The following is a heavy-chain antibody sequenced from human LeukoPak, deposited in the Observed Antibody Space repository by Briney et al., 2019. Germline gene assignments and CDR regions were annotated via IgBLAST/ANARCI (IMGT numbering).Heavy chain of an antibody. CDR1: GYSISSGYY. V-gene: IGHV4-38-2*02. D-gene: IGHD2-21*01. Sequence: KTSETLSLACTVSGYSISSGYYWGWIRQPPGKGLEWIGYTHHRGYTNYNPSLKSRVTISVDTSKKEVSLKMTSVTAADTAVYYCARDREVVRPREPEELPRRDNIYFYYGLDVWGQGTTVTVSS. CDR3: ARDREVVRPREPEELPRRDNIYFYYGLDV. J-gene: IGHJ6*02. CDR2: THHRGYT.